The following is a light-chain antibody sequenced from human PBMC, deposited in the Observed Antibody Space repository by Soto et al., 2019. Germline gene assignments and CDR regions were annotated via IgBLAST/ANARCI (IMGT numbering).Light chain of an antibody. CDR2: AAS. CDR3: QQLLSYPIT. J-gene: IGKJ5*01. V-gene: IGKV1-9*01. CDR1: QGISTY. Sequence: DIQMTQSPSSLSASVGDRVTLTCRASQGISTYLAWYQQKPGKAPKLLSYAASTLQSGVPLSFRGSGSGTSFTLTISSLKPEDFETYYCQQLLSYPITFGQGTRLEIK.